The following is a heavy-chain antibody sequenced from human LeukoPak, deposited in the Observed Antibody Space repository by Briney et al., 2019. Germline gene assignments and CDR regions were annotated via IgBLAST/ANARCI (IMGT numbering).Heavy chain of an antibody. Sequence: GGSLRLSCAASGFTFSSYEMNWVRQAPGKRLEWVSYISSSGSTIYYADSVKGRFTISRDNAKNSLYLQMNSLRAEDTAVYYCARERNYYDSSGYESYWGQGTLVTVSS. J-gene: IGHJ4*02. CDR1: GFTFSSYE. D-gene: IGHD3-22*01. V-gene: IGHV3-48*03. CDR2: ISSSGSTI. CDR3: ARERNYYDSSGYESY.